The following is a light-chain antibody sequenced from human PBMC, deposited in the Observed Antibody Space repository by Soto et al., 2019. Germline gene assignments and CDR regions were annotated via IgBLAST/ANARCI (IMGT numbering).Light chain of an antibody. CDR1: SSNIGRNY. V-gene: IGLV1-51*01. Sequence: QAVLTQPPSVSAAPGQTVTISCSGGSSNIGRNYVSWYQQLPRTAPKLLISDNNRRPSGTPDRFSGSKSGTSATLGITGLQTGDEADYYCVAWDTSLRAVIFGGGTKLTVL. J-gene: IGLJ2*01. CDR2: DNN. CDR3: VAWDTSLRAVI.